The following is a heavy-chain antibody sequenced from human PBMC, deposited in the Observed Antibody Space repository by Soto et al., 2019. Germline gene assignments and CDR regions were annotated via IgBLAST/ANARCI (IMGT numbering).Heavy chain of an antibody. CDR3: ARRGDGSMWNNGYMDV. CDR2: ISNNGAHT. D-gene: IGHD3-10*01. J-gene: IGHJ6*03. CDR1: GFTFSNYE. V-gene: IGHV3-64*01. Sequence: EAQLVESGGGLVQPGGSLRLSCAASGFTFSNYEMHWVRQAPGKGLEFVSGISNNGAHTDYAKSVQGRFTIARDNSEKTLYRLMGSLRAQDTALYYCARRGDGSMWNNGYMDVWGKGTTVTVS.